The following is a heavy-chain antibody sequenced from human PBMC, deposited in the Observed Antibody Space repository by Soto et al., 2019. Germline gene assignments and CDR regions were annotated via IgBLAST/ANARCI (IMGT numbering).Heavy chain of an antibody. CDR2: IDPSDSYT. CDR3: ATLTRIAAAGRRYYGMDV. D-gene: IGHD6-13*01. V-gene: IGHV5-10-1*01. Sequence: PGESLKISCKGSGYSFTSYWISWVRQMPGKGLEWMGRIDPSDSYTNYSPSFQGHVTISADKSISTAYLQWSSLKASDTAMYYCATLTRIAAAGRRYYGMDVWGQGTTVTVSS. J-gene: IGHJ6*02. CDR1: GYSFTSYW.